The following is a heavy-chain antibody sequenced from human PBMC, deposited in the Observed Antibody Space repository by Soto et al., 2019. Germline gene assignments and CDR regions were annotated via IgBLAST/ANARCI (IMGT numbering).Heavy chain of an antibody. D-gene: IGHD6-13*01. Sequence: GGSLRLSCAASGFTFSSYAMSWVRQAPGKGLEWVSAISGSGGSTYYADSVRGRFTISRDNSKNTLYLQMNSLRAEDTAVYYCATPSPIAAAGTYYYYGMDVWGQGTTVTVSS. J-gene: IGHJ6*02. V-gene: IGHV3-23*01. CDR3: ATPSPIAAAGTYYYYGMDV. CDR2: ISGSGGST. CDR1: GFTFSSYA.